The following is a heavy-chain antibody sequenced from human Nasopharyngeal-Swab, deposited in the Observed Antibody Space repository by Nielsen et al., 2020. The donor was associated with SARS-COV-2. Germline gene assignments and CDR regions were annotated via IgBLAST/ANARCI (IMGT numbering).Heavy chain of an antibody. CDR3: ARRGRCSGSSCDMDV. V-gene: IGHV1-46*02. J-gene: IGHJ6*02. Sequence: SVNVPCKASGYTFNNYYIHWVRQAPGQGLEWMGMINPGSGGTTYAQKFQGRVTMTRDTSTSTVFMDLSSLRSEDTAVYYCARRGRCSGSSCDMDVWGQGTTVTVSS. CDR2: INPGSGGT. CDR1: GYTFNNYY. D-gene: IGHD2-2*01.